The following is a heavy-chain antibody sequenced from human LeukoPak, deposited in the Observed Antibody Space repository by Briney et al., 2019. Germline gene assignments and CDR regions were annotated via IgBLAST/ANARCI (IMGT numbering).Heavy chain of an antibody. Sequence: SETLSLTCAVYGGSFSGYYWSWIRQPPGKGLEWIGEINHSGSTNYNPSLKSRVTISVDTSKNQFSLKLSSVTAADTAVYYCARDPGDGPILTTTFDYWGQGTLVTVSS. J-gene: IGHJ4*02. CDR1: GGSFSGYY. CDR2: INHSGST. D-gene: IGHD2-21*01. CDR3: ARDPGDGPILTTTFDY. V-gene: IGHV4-34*01.